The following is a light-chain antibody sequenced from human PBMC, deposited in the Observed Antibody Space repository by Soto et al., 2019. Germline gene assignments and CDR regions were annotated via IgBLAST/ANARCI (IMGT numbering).Light chain of an antibody. V-gene: IGLV1-40*01. Sequence: QSVLTQPPSVSGAPGQRVTISCTGSSSNIGAGYDVHWYQQLPGTAPKLLIYSNSNRPSGVPDRFSGSKSGTSASLAITGLQDEDEADYYCQSYDSNLSGYVVFGGGTKLTVL. CDR1: SSNIGAGYD. J-gene: IGLJ2*01. CDR2: SNS. CDR3: QSYDSNLSGYVV.